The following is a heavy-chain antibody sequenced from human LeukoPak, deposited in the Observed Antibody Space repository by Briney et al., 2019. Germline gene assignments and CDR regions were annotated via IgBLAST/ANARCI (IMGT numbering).Heavy chain of an antibody. CDR1: GGSISSGGSY. CDR3: ARDGPRNPSIAAPY. V-gene: IGHV4-30-2*01. Sequence: SQTLSLTCTVSGGSISSGGSYWSWIRQPPGKGLEWIGYIYHSGSTYYNPSLKSRVTISVDRSKNQFSLKLSSVTAADTAVYYCARDGPRNPSIAAPYWGQGTLVTVSS. CDR2: IYHSGST. J-gene: IGHJ4*02. D-gene: IGHD6-13*01.